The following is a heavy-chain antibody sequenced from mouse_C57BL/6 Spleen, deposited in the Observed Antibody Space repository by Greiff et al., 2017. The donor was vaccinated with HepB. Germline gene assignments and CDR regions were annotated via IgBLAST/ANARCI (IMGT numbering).Heavy chain of an antibody. Sequence: EVKLMESGGDLVKPGGSLKLSCAASGFTFSSYGMSWVRQTPDKRLEWVATISSGGSYTYYPDSVKGRFTISRDNAKNTLYLQMSSLKSEDTAMYYCARRGYSNYEWYFDVWGTGTTVTVSS. D-gene: IGHD2-5*01. V-gene: IGHV5-6*02. CDR1: GFTFSSYG. CDR2: ISSGGSYT. J-gene: IGHJ1*03. CDR3: ARRGYSNYEWYFDV.